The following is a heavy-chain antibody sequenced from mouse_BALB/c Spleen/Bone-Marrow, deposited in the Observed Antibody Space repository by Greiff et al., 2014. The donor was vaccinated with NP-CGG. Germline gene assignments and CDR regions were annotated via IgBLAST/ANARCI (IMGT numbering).Heavy chain of an antibody. CDR2: ISDGGSYT. J-gene: IGHJ3*01. D-gene: IGHD3-3*01. CDR1: GFTFSDYY. Sequence: EVHLVESGGGLVKSGGSLKLSCAASGFTFSDYYMYWVRQTPEKRLEWVATISDGGSYTYYPDSVKGRFTISRDNAKNNLYLQMSSLKSEDTAMYYCAREGDGAYWGQGTLVTVSA. CDR3: AREGDGAY. V-gene: IGHV5-4*02.